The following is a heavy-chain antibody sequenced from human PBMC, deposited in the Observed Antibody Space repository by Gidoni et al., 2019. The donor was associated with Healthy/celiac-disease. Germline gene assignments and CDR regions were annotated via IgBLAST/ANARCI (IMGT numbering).Heavy chain of an antibody. CDR3: ARAFEGSGYCSGGSCPLGY. Sequence: QVQLQESGPGLVKPSETLSLTCTVSGGSISRYYWSWIRQPPGKGLEWIGYIYYSGSTNYNPSLKSRVTISVDTSKNQFSLKLSSVTAADTAVYYCARAFEGSGYCSGGSCPLGYWGQGTLVTVSS. CDR2: IYYSGST. CDR1: GGSISRYY. D-gene: IGHD2-15*01. V-gene: IGHV4-59*01. J-gene: IGHJ4*02.